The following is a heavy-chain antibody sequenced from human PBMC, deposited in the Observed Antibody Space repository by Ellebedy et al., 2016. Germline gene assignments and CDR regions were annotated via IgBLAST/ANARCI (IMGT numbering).Heavy chain of an antibody. CDR1: RGSIDNYY. D-gene: IGHD3-10*01. V-gene: IGHV4-59*01. CDR3: ARWVRANWYIDP. CDR2: IYYTGTT. J-gene: IGHJ2*01. Sequence: SETLSLTCTVSRGSIDNYYWTWIRQPPGKGLEWIGHIYYTGTTKYNPSLQSRATISLDTSTNQFSLKLNSVTVADTAVYFCARWVRANWYIDPWGRGTLVTVSS.